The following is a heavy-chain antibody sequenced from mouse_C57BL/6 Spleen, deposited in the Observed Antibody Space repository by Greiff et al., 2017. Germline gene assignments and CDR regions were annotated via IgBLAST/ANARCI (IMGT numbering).Heavy chain of an antibody. CDR3: ASPVYDGNYDFDY. CDR2: IDPEDGET. V-gene: IGHV14-2*01. D-gene: IGHD2-1*01. J-gene: IGHJ2*01. Sequence: EVQVVESGAELVKPGASVTLSCTASGFNFKDYYMHWVKQRTEQGLEWIGRIDPEDGETTYDPNFQGKATITADTSSNTAYLKLVSLTSEDTAGYCGASPVYDGNYDFDYWGQGTTVTVSS. CDR1: GFNFKDYY.